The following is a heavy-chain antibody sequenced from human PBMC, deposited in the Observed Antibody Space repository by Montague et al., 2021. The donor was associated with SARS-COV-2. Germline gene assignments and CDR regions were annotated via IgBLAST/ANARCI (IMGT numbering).Heavy chain of an antibody. CDR1: GGSISSYY. J-gene: IGHJ6*02. V-gene: IGHV4-59*01. D-gene: IGHD2-8*02. Sequence: SETLSLTCTVAGGSISSYYWSWIRQPPGKGLEWIGYINYSGSTNYNPSLKSRVTISVDTSKNQFSLNLSSVTAADTAVYYCARHLVFHYWYGMDVWGQGTTVTVSS. CDR3: ARHLVFHYWYGMDV. CDR2: INYSGST.